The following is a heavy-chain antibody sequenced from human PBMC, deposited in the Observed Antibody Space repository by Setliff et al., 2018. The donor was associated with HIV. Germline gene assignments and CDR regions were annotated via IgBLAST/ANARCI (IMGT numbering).Heavy chain of an antibody. V-gene: IGHV3-21*01. D-gene: IGHD3-10*01. CDR2: ISIGSGAAI. CDR1: GFTFRNYN. Sequence: PGGSLRLSCAASGFTFRNYNFNWVRQAPGRGLEWVSSISIGSGAAIYYAESVQGRFTVSGDNSKNSLYLQMNSLRVEDTAVYYCARDYLYYNMYNGSPVYGMDVWGQGTTVTVSS. J-gene: IGHJ6*02. CDR3: ARDYLYYNMYNGSPVYGMDV.